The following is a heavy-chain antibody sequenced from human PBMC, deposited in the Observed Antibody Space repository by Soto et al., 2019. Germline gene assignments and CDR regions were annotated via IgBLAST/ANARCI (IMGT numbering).Heavy chain of an antibody. CDR1: GASISGYY. CDR2: ISYSGST. D-gene: IGHD1-26*01. V-gene: IGHV4-59*01. J-gene: IGHJ4*02. CDR3: VRSFSGGWPYFDY. Sequence: LETLSLTCTVSGASISGYYWSWIRQPPGKGLEWIGYISYSGSTNYNPSLKSRVIISEDTSKNQFSLKLTSVTTADAAVYYCVRSFSGGWPYFDYWGQGTLVTVSS.